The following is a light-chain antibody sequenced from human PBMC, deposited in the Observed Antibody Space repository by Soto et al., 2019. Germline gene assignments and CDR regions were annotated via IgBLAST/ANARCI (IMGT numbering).Light chain of an antibody. CDR1: ISDVGGYNF. V-gene: IGLV2-14*03. CDR2: DVS. CDR3: SSFTGSNSV. Sequence: QSVLTQPASVSGSPGQSITISCTGTISDVGGYNFVSWYQQYPGKAPKLMICDVSNRPSGVSNRFSGSKSGNTASLTISGLQAEDEADYYCSSFTGSNSVFGTGTKVTGL. J-gene: IGLJ1*01.